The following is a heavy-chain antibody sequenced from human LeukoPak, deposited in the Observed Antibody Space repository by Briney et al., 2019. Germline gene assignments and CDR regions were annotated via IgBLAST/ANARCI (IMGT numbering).Heavy chain of an antibody. J-gene: IGHJ4*02. D-gene: IGHD2-15*01. CDR3: ATEVAGGHDY. CDR2: ISGSGGST. CDR1: GFTFSSYA. V-gene: IGHV3-23*01. Sequence: GGSQRLSCAASGFTFSSYAMSWVRQAPGRGLEWVSAISGSGGSTYYADSVKGRFTISRDNSKNTLYLQMNSLRAEDTAVYYCATEVAGGHDYWGQGTLVTVSS.